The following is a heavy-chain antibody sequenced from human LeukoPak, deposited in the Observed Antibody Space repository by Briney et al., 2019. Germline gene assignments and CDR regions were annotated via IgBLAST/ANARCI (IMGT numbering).Heavy chain of an antibody. CDR2: INPSGGST. D-gene: IGHD5-24*01. J-gene: IGHJ4*02. CDR3: ARTGVEMANIDY. V-gene: IGHV1-46*01. CDR1: GYTFTSYY. Sequence: ASVKVSCKASGYTFTSYYMHWVRQAPGQGLEWMGIINPSGGSTSYAQKFQGRVTMTRDMSTSTAYMELSSLRSEDTAVYYCARTGVEMANIDYWGQGTLVTVSS.